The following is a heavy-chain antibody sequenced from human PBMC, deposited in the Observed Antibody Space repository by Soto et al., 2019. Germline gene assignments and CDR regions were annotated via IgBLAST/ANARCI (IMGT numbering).Heavy chain of an antibody. Sequence: QVQLVQSGAEVKKPGASVKVSCKASGYTFTSYGISWVRQAPGQGLEWMGWISAYNGNTNYAQKLQGRVTMTTDTSTSTAYVELRSLGSDDTAVYYCARGTADIAARPGKTGNWFDPWGQGTLVTVSS. V-gene: IGHV1-18*04. CDR1: GYTFTSYG. CDR2: ISAYNGNT. J-gene: IGHJ5*02. D-gene: IGHD6-6*01. CDR3: ARGTADIAARPGKTGNWFDP.